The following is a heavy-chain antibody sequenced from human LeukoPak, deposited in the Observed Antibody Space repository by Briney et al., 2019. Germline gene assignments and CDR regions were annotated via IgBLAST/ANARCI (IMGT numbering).Heavy chain of an antibody. D-gene: IGHD3-3*01. CDR3: AKGSKEVLFTRDHYMDV. V-gene: IGHV3-30*02. Sequence: GGSLRLSCAASGFTFSSYAMHWARQAPGKGLEWVTFIRYDGSNKYYADSVKGRFTISRDNSKNTLYLQMNSLRAEDTAVYYCAKGSKEVLFTRDHYMDVWGKGTTVTISS. CDR2: IRYDGSNK. CDR1: GFTFSSYA. J-gene: IGHJ6*03.